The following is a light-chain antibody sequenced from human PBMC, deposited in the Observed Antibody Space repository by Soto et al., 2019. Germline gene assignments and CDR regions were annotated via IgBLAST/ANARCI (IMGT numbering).Light chain of an antibody. CDR2: EVS. Sequence: QSVLTQPASVSGSPGQSITISCTGTSSDVGVYNYVSWYQHHPGKAPKLMIYEVSNRPSGVSDRFSGSKSGNTASLTISGVQAEDEADYYCSSYTSTTTVLFGGGTKLTVL. J-gene: IGLJ2*01. CDR1: SSDVGVYNY. V-gene: IGLV2-14*01. CDR3: SSYTSTTTVL.